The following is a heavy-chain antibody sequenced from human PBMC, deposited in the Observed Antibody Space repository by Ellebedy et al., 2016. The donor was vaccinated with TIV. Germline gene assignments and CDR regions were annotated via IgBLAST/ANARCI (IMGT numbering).Heavy chain of an antibody. V-gene: IGHV1-2*02. D-gene: IGHD1-1*01. J-gene: IGHJ5*02. CDR1: GYTFSGYY. Sequence: ASVKVSCKASGYTFSGYYVHWVRQAPGQGLEWMGWINPNNSDTNYAQKFQGRVTMTRDTSISTAYMDLSRLRSDDTAVYYCARAPPNWNDGRWFDPWGQGTLVTVSS. CDR3: ARAPPNWNDGRWFDP. CDR2: INPNNSDT.